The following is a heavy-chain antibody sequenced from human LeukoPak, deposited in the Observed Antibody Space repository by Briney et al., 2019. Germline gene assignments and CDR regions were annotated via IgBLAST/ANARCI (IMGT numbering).Heavy chain of an antibody. CDR1: GFTFSGYW. CDR2: IKQDGSEK. V-gene: IGHV3-7*01. CDR3: ARDASDSSSRYAYYYYYGMDV. J-gene: IGHJ6*02. Sequence: GGSLRLSCAASGFTFSGYWMSWVRQAPGKGLEWVANIKQDGSEKYYVDSVKGRFTISRDNAKNSLYLQMNSLRAEDTAVYYCARDASDSSSRYAYYYYYGMDVWGQGTTVTVSS. D-gene: IGHD6-13*01.